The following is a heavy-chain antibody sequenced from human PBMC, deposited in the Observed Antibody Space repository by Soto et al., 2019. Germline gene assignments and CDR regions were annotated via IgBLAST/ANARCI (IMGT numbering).Heavy chain of an antibody. J-gene: IGHJ4*02. Sequence: QVQLVQSGAEVKKPGSSVKVSCLASRGTFNRYAINWVRQAPGHGLEWLGALVPQCGTPNYAQKFQDRVTIVADESTNTTSMELRGLTSADTAVDYCARQNRDTPMVPFDVWGQGTLVTVSS. V-gene: IGHV1-69*01. CDR3: ARQNRDTPMVPFDV. CDR2: LVPQCGTP. D-gene: IGHD5-18*01. CDR1: RGTFNRYA.